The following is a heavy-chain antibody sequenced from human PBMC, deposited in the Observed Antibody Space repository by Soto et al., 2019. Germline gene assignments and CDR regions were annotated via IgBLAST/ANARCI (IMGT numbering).Heavy chain of an antibody. CDR2: ISAYNGNT. CDR1: GYTFTSYG. V-gene: IGHV1-18*01. D-gene: IGHD2-2*01. J-gene: IGHJ4*02. CDR3: ARLYCISTSCLRALQNGGSFDY. Sequence: QVQLVQSGAEVKKPGASVKVSCKASGYTFTSYGISWVRQAPGQGLEWMGWISAYNGNTNYAQKLQGRVTMTTDTSTSTAYMELRSLRSDDTAVYYCARLYCISTSCLRALQNGGSFDYWGQGTLVTVSS.